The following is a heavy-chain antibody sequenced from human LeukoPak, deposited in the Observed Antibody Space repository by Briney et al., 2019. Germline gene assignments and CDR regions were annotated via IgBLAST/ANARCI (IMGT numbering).Heavy chain of an antibody. CDR2: IYSGGKT. V-gene: IGHV3-53*01. Sequence: PGGSLRLSCAASGFTVSDNYMSWVRQAPGKGLEWVSLIYSGGKTYYADSVKGRFTISRDISKNTLYLQMSSLSAEDTAMYYCARHLISAQAGIPGYLHYWGQGSLVTVSS. J-gene: IGHJ4*02. D-gene: IGHD2-2*02. CDR1: GFTVSDNY. CDR3: ARHLISAQAGIPGYLHY.